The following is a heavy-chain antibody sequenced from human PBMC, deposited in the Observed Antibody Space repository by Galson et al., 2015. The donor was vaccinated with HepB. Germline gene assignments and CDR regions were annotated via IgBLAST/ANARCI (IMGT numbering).Heavy chain of an antibody. CDR1: GGSISSGGYY. CDR2: IYYSGST. J-gene: IGHJ4*02. Sequence: TLSLTCTVSGGSISSGGYYWSWIRQHPGKGLEWIGYIYYSGSTYYNPSLKSRVTISVDTSKNQFSLKLSSVTAADTAVYYCARGGVLMVYAWDFDYWGQGTLVTVSS. V-gene: IGHV4-31*03. D-gene: IGHD2-8*01. CDR3: ARGGVLMVYAWDFDY.